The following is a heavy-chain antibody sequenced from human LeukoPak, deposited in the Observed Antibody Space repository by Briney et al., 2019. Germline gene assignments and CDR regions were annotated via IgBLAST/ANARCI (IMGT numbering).Heavy chain of an antibody. V-gene: IGHV3-21*04. CDR2: ISSSSSYI. CDR3: AKSGLNRFDY. CDR1: GFTFSSYS. Sequence: GGSLRLSCAASGFTFSSYSMNWVRQAPGKGLEWVSSISSSSSYIYYADSVKGRFAISRDNSKNKLYLQMNSLRAEDTAVYYCAKSGLNRFDYWGQGTLVTVSS. D-gene: IGHD2-15*01. J-gene: IGHJ4*02.